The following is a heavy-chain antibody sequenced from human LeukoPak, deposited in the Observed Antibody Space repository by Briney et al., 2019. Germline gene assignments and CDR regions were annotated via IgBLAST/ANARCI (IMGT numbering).Heavy chain of an antibody. D-gene: IGHD6-13*01. CDR2: IWYDGSNK. V-gene: IGHV3-33*01. CDR1: GFTFSSYG. Sequence: PGGSLRLSCAASGFTFSSYGMNWVRQAPGKGLDWVAVIWYDGSNKYYGDSVKGRFTISRDNSKNTLYLQMNSLRAEDTAVYYCARGGSGSWYNDYWGQGTLVTVSS. CDR3: ARGGSGSWYNDY. J-gene: IGHJ4*02.